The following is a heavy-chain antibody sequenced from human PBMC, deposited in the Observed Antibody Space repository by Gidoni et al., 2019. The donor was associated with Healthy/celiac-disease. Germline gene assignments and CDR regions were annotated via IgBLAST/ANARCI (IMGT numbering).Heavy chain of an antibody. D-gene: IGHD2-2*01. Sequence: EVQLVESGGGLVKPGGSLRLSCAASGFPFSSYTMNWVRQAPGKGLEWVSSISSSSSYIYYAYSVKGRFTISRDNAKNSLYLQMNSLRAEDTAVYYCARGGRDCISTSCYLLGYMDVWGKGTTVTVSS. CDR3: ARGGRDCISTSCYLLGYMDV. V-gene: IGHV3-21*01. CDR2: ISSSSSYI. J-gene: IGHJ6*03. CDR1: GFPFSSYT.